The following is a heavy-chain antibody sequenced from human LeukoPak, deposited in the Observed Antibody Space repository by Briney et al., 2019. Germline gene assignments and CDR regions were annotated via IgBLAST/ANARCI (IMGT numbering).Heavy chain of an antibody. CDR2: ISGSGGST. J-gene: IGHJ4*02. V-gene: IGHV3-23*01. Sequence: GGSLRLSCAASGFTFSTYTMSWVRQALGKGLEWVSAISGSGGSTYYADSVKGRFTISRDNSKNTLYLQMNSLRAEDTAVYYCAKEGPMVRDFDYWGQGTLVTVSS. CDR3: AKEGPMVRDFDY. D-gene: IGHD3-10*01. CDR1: GFTFSTYT.